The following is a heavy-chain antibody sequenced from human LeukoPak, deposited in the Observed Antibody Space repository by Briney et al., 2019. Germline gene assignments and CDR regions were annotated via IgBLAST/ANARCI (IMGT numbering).Heavy chain of an antibody. V-gene: IGHV4-34*01. CDR1: GGSFSGYY. Sequence: PSETLSLTCAVYGGSFSGYYWSWIRQPPGKGLEWIGEINHSGSTNYNPSLKSRVTISVDTSKNQFSLKLSSVTAADTAVYYCARLADSSSFDYWGQGTLVTVSS. CDR2: INHSGST. D-gene: IGHD6-13*01. CDR3: ARLADSSSFDY. J-gene: IGHJ4*02.